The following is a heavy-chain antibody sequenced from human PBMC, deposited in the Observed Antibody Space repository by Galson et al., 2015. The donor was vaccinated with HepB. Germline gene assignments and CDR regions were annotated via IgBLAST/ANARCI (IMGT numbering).Heavy chain of an antibody. V-gene: IGHV1-69*13. J-gene: IGHJ6*02. Sequence: SVKVSCKASGGTFSSYAISWVRQAPGQGLEWMGGIIPIFGTANYAQKFQGRVTITADESTSTAYMELSSLRSEDTAVYYCARVPPPLYPYYYYGMDVWGQGTTVTVSS. CDR2: IIPIFGTA. CDR3: ARVPPPLYPYYYYGMDV. D-gene: IGHD2-2*02. CDR1: GGTFSSYA.